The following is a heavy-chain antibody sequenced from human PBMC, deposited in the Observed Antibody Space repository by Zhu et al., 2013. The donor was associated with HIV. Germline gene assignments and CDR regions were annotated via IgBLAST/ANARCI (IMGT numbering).Heavy chain of an antibody. D-gene: IGHD6-6*01. V-gene: IGHV1-69*01. Sequence: QVQLVQSGAEVKKPGSSVKVSCKASGGTFSSYAISWVRQAPGQGLEWMGGIIPIFGTANYAQKFQGRVTITADESTSTAYMELSSLRSEDTAVYYCARDRIEYSSSFGMVWFDPGAREPWSPSPQ. CDR3: ARDRIEYSSSFGMVWFDP. CDR2: IIPIFGTA. J-gene: IGHJ5*02. CDR1: GGTFSSYA.